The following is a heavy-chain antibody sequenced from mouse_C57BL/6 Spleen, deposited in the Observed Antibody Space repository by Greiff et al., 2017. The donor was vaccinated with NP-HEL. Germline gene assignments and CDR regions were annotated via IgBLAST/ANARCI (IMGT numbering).Heavy chain of an antibody. D-gene: IGHD1-1*01. J-gene: IGHJ2*01. V-gene: IGHV5-17*01. CDR1: GFTFSDYG. Sequence: EVKLVESGGGLVKPGGSLKLSCAASGFTFSDYGMHWVRQAPEKGLEWVAYISSGSSTIYYADTVKGRFTISRDNAKNTLFLQMTSLRSEDTAMYYCARQLRYYCDYWGQGTTLTVSS. CDR3: ARQLRYYCDY. CDR2: ISSGSSTI.